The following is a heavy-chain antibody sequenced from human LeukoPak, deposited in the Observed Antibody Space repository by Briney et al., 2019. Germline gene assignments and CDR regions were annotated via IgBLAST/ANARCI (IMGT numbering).Heavy chain of an antibody. D-gene: IGHD6-13*01. Sequence: PGGSLRLSCAASGFTFSSYGMHWVRQAPGKGLEWVAVISYDGSNKYYADSVKGRFTISRDNSKNTLYLQMNSLRAEDTALYYCAKGGYSSMQHPLGYFDYWGQGTLVTVSS. J-gene: IGHJ4*02. CDR3: AKGGYSSMQHPLGYFDY. V-gene: IGHV3-30*18. CDR1: GFTFSSYG. CDR2: ISYDGSNK.